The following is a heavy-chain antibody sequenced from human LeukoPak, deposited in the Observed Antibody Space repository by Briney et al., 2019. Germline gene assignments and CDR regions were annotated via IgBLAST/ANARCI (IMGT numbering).Heavy chain of an antibody. CDR3: ARDYDFWSGYYSPTRGYFGY. J-gene: IGHJ4*02. CDR2: ISSSSSTI. CDR1: GFTFSSYS. Sequence: GGSLRLSCAASGFTFSSYSMNWVRQAPGKGLEWVSYISSSSSTIYYADSVKGRFTISRDNSKNTLYLQMDSLRAEDTAVYYCARDYDFWSGYYSPTRGYFGYWGQGTLVTVSS. D-gene: IGHD3-3*01. V-gene: IGHV3-48*01.